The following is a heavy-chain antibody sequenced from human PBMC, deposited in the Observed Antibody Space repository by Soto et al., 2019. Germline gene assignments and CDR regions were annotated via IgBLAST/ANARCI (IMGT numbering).Heavy chain of an antibody. CDR2: ISAYNGNT. Sequence: ASVKVSCNASGYTFTSYGISWVRQPPGQGLEWMGWISAYNGNTNYAQKLQGRVTMTTDTSTSTAYMELRSLRSDDTAVYYCARDFPYSSSSRRGFYYYYGMDVWGQGTTVTVS. CDR1: GYTFTSYG. J-gene: IGHJ6*02. D-gene: IGHD6-6*01. CDR3: ARDFPYSSSSRRGFYYYYGMDV. V-gene: IGHV1-18*04.